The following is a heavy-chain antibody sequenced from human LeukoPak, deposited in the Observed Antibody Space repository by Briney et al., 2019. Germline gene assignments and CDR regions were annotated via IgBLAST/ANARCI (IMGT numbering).Heavy chain of an antibody. CDR2: ISWDGGST. CDR3: AKDPNPYYYGSGSYYPHY. D-gene: IGHD3-10*01. J-gene: IGHJ4*02. CDR1: GFTFDDYA. Sequence: PGGSLRLSCAASGFTFDDYAMHWVRQAPGKGLEWVSLISWDGGSTYYADSVKGRFTISRDNSKNSLYLQMNSLRAEDTALYYCAKDPNPYYYGSGSYYPHYWGQGTLVTVSS. V-gene: IGHV3-43D*03.